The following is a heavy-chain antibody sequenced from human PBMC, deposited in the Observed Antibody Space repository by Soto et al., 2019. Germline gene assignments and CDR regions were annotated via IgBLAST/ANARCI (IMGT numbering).Heavy chain of an antibody. CDR3: AKVAGGLGYFDL. D-gene: IGHD3-16*01. V-gene: IGHV3-23*01. Sequence: PGGSMRLSCVAFGFIFSDYAMTWILQAPGKGLEWVATISATAGNIEYRESLKGRFTISRDNSKKMLYLQINVMTADDTAVYYCAKVAGGLGYFDLWGRGTLVTVSA. CDR2: ISATAGNI. CDR1: GFIFSDYA. J-gene: IGHJ2*01.